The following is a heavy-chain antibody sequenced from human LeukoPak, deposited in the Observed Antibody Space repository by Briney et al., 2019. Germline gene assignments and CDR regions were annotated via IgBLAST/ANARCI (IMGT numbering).Heavy chain of an antibody. CDR3: ARDGSGYDEAFDI. Sequence: GGSLRLSCAASGFTFRSYWMSWVRKAPGKGLEWVANIKQDGSEKYYVDSAKGRFTISRDNAKNSLYLQMNSLRAEDTAVYYCARDGSGYDEAFDIWGQGTMVTVSS. CDR2: IKQDGSEK. V-gene: IGHV3-7*01. J-gene: IGHJ3*02. D-gene: IGHD5-12*01. CDR1: GFTFRSYW.